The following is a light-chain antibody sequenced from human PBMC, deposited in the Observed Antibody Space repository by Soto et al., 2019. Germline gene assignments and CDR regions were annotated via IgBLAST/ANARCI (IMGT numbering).Light chain of an antibody. CDR3: SSHTSSSDYV. Sequence: QSALTQPASVSGSPGQSITISCTGTSNDIGYYNYVSWYQQHPGKAPKLIIYEVTKRPSGVSDRFSGSKSGNTASLTVSGLQADDEADYYCSSHTSSSDYVFGTGTKVTVL. CDR1: SNDIGYYNY. J-gene: IGLJ1*01. V-gene: IGLV2-14*01. CDR2: EVT.